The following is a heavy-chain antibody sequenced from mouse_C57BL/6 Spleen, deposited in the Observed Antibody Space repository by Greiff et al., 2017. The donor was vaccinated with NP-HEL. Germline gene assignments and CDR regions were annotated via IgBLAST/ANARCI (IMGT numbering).Heavy chain of an antibody. CDR2: INPNNGGT. CDR1: GYTFTDYY. V-gene: IGHV1-26*01. CDR3: ARETTMIRKEGFAY. J-gene: IGHJ3*01. D-gene: IGHD2-4*01. Sequence: EVQLQQSGPELVKPGASVKISCKASGYTFTDYYMNWVKQSHGKSLEWIGDINPNNGGTSYNQKFKGKATLTVDKSSSTAYMELRSLTSEDSAVYYCARETTMIRKEGFAYWGQGTLVTVSA.